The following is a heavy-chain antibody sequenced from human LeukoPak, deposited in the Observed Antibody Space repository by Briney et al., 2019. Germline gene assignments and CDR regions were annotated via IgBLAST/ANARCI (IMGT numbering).Heavy chain of an antibody. J-gene: IGHJ4*02. D-gene: IGHD1-1*01. V-gene: IGHV4-59*01. CDR2: ISYNGKT. CDR1: GGSMSSYY. CDR3: TRVGPSLHWNPDY. Sequence: SETLSLTCTVSGGSMSSYYWMWIRQPPGKGLEWIGSISYNGKTNHNPSLKSRVTISVDTSKNQFSLKLSSVTAADTAVYHCTRVGPSLHWNPDYWGQGTLVTVSS.